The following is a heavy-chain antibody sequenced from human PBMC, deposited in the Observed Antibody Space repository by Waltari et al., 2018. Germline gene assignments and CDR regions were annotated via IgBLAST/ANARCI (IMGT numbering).Heavy chain of an antibody. J-gene: IGHJ6*02. D-gene: IGHD4-17*01. CDR2: INPSGVT. CDR1: GGSFRDYS. Sequence: QVQLQQWGAGLLKPPETLSLTCAVYGGSFRDYSWSWVRQPPGKGLEWIGEINPSGVTNYNPSLKSRVTISVDPAKNQFSLRLSSVTAADTAVDYCVRAFMVTTFSALRYHDYYGMDVWGQGTAVTVSS. V-gene: IGHV4-34*01. CDR3: VRAFMVTTFSALRYHDYYGMDV.